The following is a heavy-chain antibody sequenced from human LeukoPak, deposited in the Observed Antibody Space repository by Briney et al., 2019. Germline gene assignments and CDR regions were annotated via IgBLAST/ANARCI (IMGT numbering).Heavy chain of an antibody. Sequence: GGSLRLSCAASGLTFNMYAMIWVRQAPGKGLEWVSGISSSGGGTYYADSVKGRFTISRDNSKKTLFLQLKSLRAEDTAVYYCAKFSYYYGRSGSYYFDYWGQGTLVTVSS. D-gene: IGHD3-22*01. V-gene: IGHV3-23*01. CDR1: GLTFNMYA. J-gene: IGHJ4*02. CDR2: ISSSGGGT. CDR3: AKFSYYYGRSGSYYFDY.